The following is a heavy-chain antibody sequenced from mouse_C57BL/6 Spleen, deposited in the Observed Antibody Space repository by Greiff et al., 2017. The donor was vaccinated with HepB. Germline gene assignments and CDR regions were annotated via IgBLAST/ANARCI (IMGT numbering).Heavy chain of an antibody. CDR1: GYTFTSYW. J-gene: IGHJ2*01. Sequence: QVQLQQPGTELVKPGASVKLSCKASGYTFTSYWMHWVKQRPGQGLEWVGNINPSNGGTNYNEKFKSKATLTVDKSSSTAYMQLSSLTSEDSAVYYCARVQIYDGYYDFDYWGQGTTLTVSS. CDR3: ARVQIYDGYYDFDY. D-gene: IGHD2-3*01. CDR2: INPSNGGT. V-gene: IGHV1-53*01.